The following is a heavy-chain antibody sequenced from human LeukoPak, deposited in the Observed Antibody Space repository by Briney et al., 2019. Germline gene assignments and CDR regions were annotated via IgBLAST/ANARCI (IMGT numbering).Heavy chain of an antibody. Sequence: GGSLTLSCAASGFTFSNYAMRWVRQAPGKGLEWVAAISYDGSNKKYADSVKGRFTISRDNSKNTLYLQMNSLRAEDTAVYYCAREVSRDGYMEGFDYWGQGTLVTVSS. D-gene: IGHD5-24*01. CDR2: ISYDGSNK. CDR1: GFTFSNYA. J-gene: IGHJ4*02. V-gene: IGHV3-30*04. CDR3: AREVSRDGYMEGFDY.